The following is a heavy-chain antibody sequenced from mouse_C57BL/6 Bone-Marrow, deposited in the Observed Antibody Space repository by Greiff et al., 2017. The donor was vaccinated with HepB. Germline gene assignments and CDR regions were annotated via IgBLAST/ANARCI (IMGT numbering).Heavy chain of an antibody. CDR2: IDPSDSYT. Sequence: QVQLQQPGAELVKPGASVKLSCKASGYTFTSYWMQWVKQRPGQGLEWIGEIDPSDSYTNYNQKFKGKATLTVDTSSSTAYMQLSSLTSEDSAVYYCARGDDYDWVRAMDYWGQGTSVTVSS. J-gene: IGHJ4*01. CDR3: ARGDDYDWVRAMDY. CDR1: GYTFTSYW. V-gene: IGHV1-50*01. D-gene: IGHD2-4*01.